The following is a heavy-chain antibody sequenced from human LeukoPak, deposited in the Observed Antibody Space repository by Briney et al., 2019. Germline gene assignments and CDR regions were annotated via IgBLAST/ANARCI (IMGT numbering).Heavy chain of an antibody. CDR2: IYYSGST. V-gene: IGHV4-39*01. J-gene: IGHJ6*02. Sequence: SETLSLTCTVSGGSISSSSYYWGWLRQPPGKGLEWIGSIYYSGSTYYNPSLKSRVTISVDTSKNQFSLKLSSVTAADTAVYYCAYRTYYYYGMDVWGQGTTVTVSS. CDR3: AYRTYYYYGMDV. D-gene: IGHD2-8*01. CDR1: GGSISSSSYY.